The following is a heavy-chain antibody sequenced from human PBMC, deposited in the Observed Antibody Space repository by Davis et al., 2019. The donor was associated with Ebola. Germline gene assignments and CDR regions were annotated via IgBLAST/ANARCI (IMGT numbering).Heavy chain of an antibody. D-gene: IGHD6-19*01. CDR3: ARDQVAGTYYYGMDV. Sequence: GESLKISCAASGFTFSSYAMHWVRQAPGKGLEWVAAISYDGSNKYYADSVKGRFTISRDNSKNTLYLQMNSLRAEDTAVYYCARDQVAGTYYYGMDVWGQGTTVTVSS. V-gene: IGHV3-30-3*01. CDR2: ISYDGSNK. J-gene: IGHJ6*02. CDR1: GFTFSSYA.